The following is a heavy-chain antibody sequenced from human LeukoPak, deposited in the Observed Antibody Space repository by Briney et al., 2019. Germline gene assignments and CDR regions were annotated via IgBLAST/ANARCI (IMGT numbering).Heavy chain of an antibody. J-gene: IGHJ5*02. CDR1: GFTFSSHS. CDR3: ARVGSGTGEIDL. Sequence: GGSLRLSCAASGFTFSSHSMNWVRQAPGEGLEWVSFISSTSTYIHYTDSVKGRFTISRDNAKSSLYLQMNSLRVEDTAVYYCARVGSGTGEIDLWGQGTLVTVSS. CDR2: ISSTSTYI. D-gene: IGHD3-16*01. V-gene: IGHV3-21*01.